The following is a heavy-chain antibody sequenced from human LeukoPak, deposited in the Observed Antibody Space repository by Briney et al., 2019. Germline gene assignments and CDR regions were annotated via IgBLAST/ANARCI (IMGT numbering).Heavy chain of an antibody. Sequence: TETLSLTCTVSGGSINTYYWTWIRQPPGEGLEWIGYIHYSGSTNYNPSLKSRVTISVDTSKNQFSLTLSSVTAADTAVYYCARSSPYYFDYWGQGTLVTVSS. CDR3: ARSSPYYFDY. J-gene: IGHJ4*02. CDR2: IHYSGST. V-gene: IGHV4-59*08. CDR1: GGSINTYY. D-gene: IGHD6-6*01.